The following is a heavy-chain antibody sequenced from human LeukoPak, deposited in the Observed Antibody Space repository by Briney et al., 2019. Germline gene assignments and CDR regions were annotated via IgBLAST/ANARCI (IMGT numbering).Heavy chain of an antibody. V-gene: IGHV1-2*02. CDR3: ASGYSDYADYYNYYMDV. J-gene: IGHJ6*03. Sequence: ASVKVSCKASGYTFTSYGINWVRQAPGQGLEWMGWINPDSGGTNYAQKFQGRVTMTRDTSITTAYMELSRLSSDDTALYYCASGYSDYADYYNYYMDVWGKGTTVTVSS. D-gene: IGHD4-11*01. CDR1: GYTFTSYG. CDR2: INPDSGGT.